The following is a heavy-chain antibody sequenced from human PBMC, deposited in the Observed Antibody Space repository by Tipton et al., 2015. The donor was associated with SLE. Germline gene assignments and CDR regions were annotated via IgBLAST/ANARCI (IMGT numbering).Heavy chain of an antibody. CDR3: ARRKYYYMDV. Sequence: TLSLTCAVYGGSFSGFSWSWFRQPPGKGLEWIGQTNPSGNTNYNPSLKSRVTISVDMSKSQFSLNLNLVTAADTAINYCARRKYYYMDVWGKGATVTVSS. CDR2: TNPSGNT. V-gene: IGHV4-34*01. J-gene: IGHJ6*03. CDR1: GGSFSGFS.